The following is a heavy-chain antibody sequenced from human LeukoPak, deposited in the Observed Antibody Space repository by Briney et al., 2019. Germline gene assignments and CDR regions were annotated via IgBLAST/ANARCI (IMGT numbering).Heavy chain of an antibody. CDR1: GGSISSYY. CDR3: ARHSSLRSPTTP. D-gene: IGHD1-7*01. V-gene: IGHV4-39*01. CDR2: IYYSGST. Sequence: PSETLSLTCTVSGGSISSYYWGWIRQSPGKGLEWIGSIYYSGSTYYSPSLKSRVTISVDTSKNQFSLKLSSVTAADTAVYYCARHSSLRSPTTPWGQGTLVTVSS. J-gene: IGHJ5*02.